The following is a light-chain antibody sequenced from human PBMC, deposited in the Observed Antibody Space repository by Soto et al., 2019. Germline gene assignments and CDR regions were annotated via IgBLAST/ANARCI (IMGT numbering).Light chain of an antibody. CDR1: QSVSSSY. J-gene: IGKJ4*01. CDR3: QQYGSSPPLT. V-gene: IGKV3-20*01. Sequence: EIVLTQSPGTLSLSPGERATLSCRASQSVSSSYLAWYQQKPGQAPRLLIYGASSRATGIPDRFSGSGSGTDFPLTISRLEHEDFAVYYCQQYGSSPPLTFGGGTKLEIK. CDR2: GAS.